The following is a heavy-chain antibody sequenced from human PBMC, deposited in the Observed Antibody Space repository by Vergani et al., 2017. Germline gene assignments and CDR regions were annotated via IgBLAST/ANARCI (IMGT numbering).Heavy chain of an antibody. V-gene: IGHV1-8*01. CDR3: ARGQRFLEWFWYGMDV. CDR2: MNPNSGNT. CDR1: GYTFTSYD. D-gene: IGHD3-3*01. J-gene: IGHJ6*02. Sequence: QVQLVQSGAEVKKPGASVKVSCKASGYTFTSYDINWVRQATGQGLEWMGWMNPNSGNTGYAQKFQGRVTMTRNTSISTAYMELSSLRSEDTAVYYCARGQRFLEWFWYGMDVWGQGTTVTVSS.